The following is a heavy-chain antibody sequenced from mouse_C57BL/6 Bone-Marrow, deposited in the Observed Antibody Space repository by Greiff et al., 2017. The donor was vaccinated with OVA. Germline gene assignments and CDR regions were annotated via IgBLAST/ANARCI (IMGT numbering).Heavy chain of an antibody. D-gene: IGHD4-1*01. V-gene: IGHV1-42*01. Sequence: VQLKQSGPELVKPGASVKISCKASGYSFTGYYMNWVKQSPEKSLEWIGEINPSTGGTTYNQKFKAKATLIVDKSSSTAYMQLKSLTSEDSAVYYCARGLGPYYFDYWGQGTTLTVSS. CDR1: GYSFTGYY. CDR3: ARGLGPYYFDY. J-gene: IGHJ2*01. CDR2: INPSTGGT.